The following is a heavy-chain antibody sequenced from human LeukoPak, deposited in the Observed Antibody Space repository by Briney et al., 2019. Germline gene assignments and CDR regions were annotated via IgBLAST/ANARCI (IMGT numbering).Heavy chain of an antibody. J-gene: IGHJ4*02. Sequence: SETLSLTCTVSGGSISSGDYYWSWIRQPPGKGLEWIGYIYYSGSTYYNPSLKSRVTMSVDTSKNQFSLEPSSVTAADTAVYYCGREEASMTTVDYWGQGTLVTVSS. CDR1: GGSISSGDYY. CDR3: GREEASMTTVDY. V-gene: IGHV4-30-4*01. CDR2: IYYSGST. D-gene: IGHD4-17*01.